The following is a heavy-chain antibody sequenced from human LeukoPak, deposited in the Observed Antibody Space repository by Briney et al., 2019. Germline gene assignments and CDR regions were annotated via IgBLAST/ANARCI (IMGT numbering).Heavy chain of an antibody. J-gene: IGHJ6*02. CDR2: IIPIFGTA. Sequence: SVKVSCTASGGTFSSYAISWVRQAPGQGLEWMGGIIPIFGTANYAQKFQGRVTITADESTSTAYMELSSLRSEDTAVYYCARRDTAMETDYYYYGMDVWGQGTTVTVSS. D-gene: IGHD5-18*01. CDR3: ARRDTAMETDYYYYGMDV. CDR1: GGTFSSYA. V-gene: IGHV1-69*01.